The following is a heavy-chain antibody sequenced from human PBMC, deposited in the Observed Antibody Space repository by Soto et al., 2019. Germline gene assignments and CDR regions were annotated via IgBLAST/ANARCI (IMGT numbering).Heavy chain of an antibody. J-gene: IGHJ3*01. CDR2: IIPIFGAP. CDR3: ARDPRSDWAHDAFDV. V-gene: IGHV1-69*01. D-gene: IGHD2-21*01. CDR1: GGAFSTSG. Sequence: QVHLVQSGAEMKQPGSSVRVSCEASGGAFSTSGIGWVRQAPGQGLEWMGGIIPIFGAPNYAQRFQGRVTISADESTSTAYLEMRSLKSEDTATYYCARDPRSDWAHDAFDVWGPGTLIIVSS.